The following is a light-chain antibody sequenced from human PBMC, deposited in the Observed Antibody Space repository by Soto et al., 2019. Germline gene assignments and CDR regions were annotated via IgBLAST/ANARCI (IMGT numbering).Light chain of an antibody. CDR1: GSDVGAYAY. CDR3: SSYTTMSTKG. CDR2: EVI. V-gene: IGLV2-14*01. Sequence: QSALTQPASVSGSPGQSITISCTGTGSDVGAYAYVSWYQQHPGKPPKLIIFEVINRPSGVSSRFSGSRSGNTASLTISELQAEDEADYYCSSYTTMSTKGFGTGTKVTVL. J-gene: IGLJ1*01.